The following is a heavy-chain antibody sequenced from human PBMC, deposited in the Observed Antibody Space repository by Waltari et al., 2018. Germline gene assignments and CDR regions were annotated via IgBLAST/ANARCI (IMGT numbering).Heavy chain of an antibody. D-gene: IGHD6-19*01. J-gene: IGHJ6*03. CDR2: ISYDGSNK. CDR3: ARDRAVAARYYMDV. V-gene: IGHV3-30-3*01. CDR1: GFTFRSYA. Sequence: QVQLVESGGGVVQPGRSLRLSCAASGFTFRSYAMHWVRQAPGKGLEWVAVISYDGSNKYYADSVKGRFTISRDNSKNTLYLQMNSLRAEDTAVYYCARDRAVAARYYMDVWGKGTTVTVSS.